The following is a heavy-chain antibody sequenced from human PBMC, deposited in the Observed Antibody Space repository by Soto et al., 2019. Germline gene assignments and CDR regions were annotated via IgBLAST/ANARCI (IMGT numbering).Heavy chain of an antibody. V-gene: IGHV4-59*05. J-gene: IGHJ4*02. CDR2: IYYSGST. D-gene: IGHD6-19*01. Sequence: SETLSLTCTVSGGSISSYYWSWIRQPPGKGLEWIGSIYYSGSTYYNPSLKSRVTISVDTSKNQFSLKLSSVTAADTAVYYCARQSVAGTAFDYWGQGTLVTVSS. CDR1: GGSISSYY. CDR3: ARQSVAGTAFDY.